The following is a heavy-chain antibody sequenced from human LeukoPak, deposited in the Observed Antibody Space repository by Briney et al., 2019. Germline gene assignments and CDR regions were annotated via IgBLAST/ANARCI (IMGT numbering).Heavy chain of an antibody. CDR1: GFTFINAW. Sequence: GGSLRLSCAASGFTFINAWMAWVRQAPGKGLEWVGRIKAKAHGGTIEYAAPVKGRFTISRDDSKNTLYLQMNSLKTEDTAVYYCTTDGVGVEGATYDNWGQGTLVTVSS. CDR3: TTDGVGVEGATYDN. J-gene: IGHJ4*02. V-gene: IGHV3-15*01. CDR2: IKAKAHGGTI. D-gene: IGHD1-26*01.